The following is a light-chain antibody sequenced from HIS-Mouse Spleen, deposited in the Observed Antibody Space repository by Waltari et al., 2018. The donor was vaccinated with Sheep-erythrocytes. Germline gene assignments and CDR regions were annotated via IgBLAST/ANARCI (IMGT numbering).Light chain of an antibody. Sequence: DIQMIQYPSTLSASVGDRVTITCRASQSISSWLAWYQQKPGKAPKLLIYKASSLESGVPSRFSGSGSGTEFTLTISSLQPDDFATYYCQQYNSYSTWTFGQGTKVEIK. CDR2: KAS. V-gene: IGKV1-5*03. J-gene: IGKJ1*01. CDR3: QQYNSYSTWT. CDR1: QSISSW.